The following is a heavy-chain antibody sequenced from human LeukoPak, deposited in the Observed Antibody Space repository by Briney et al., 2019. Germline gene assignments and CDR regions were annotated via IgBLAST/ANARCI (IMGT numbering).Heavy chain of an antibody. CDR3: ARGGSYLSAFDI. J-gene: IGHJ3*02. D-gene: IGHD1-26*01. V-gene: IGHV3-48*01. CDR2: ISSGSVTI. CDR1: GFIFSSYS. Sequence: GGSLRLSCAASGFIFSSYSMNWVRQAPGKGLEWLSFISSGSVTIYYTDSVKGRFTISRDNSKNTLYLQMNSLRAEDTAVYYCARGGSYLSAFDIWGQGTMVTVSS.